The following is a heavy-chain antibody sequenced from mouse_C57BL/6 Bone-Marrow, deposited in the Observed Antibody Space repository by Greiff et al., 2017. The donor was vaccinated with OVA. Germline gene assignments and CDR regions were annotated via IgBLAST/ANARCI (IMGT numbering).Heavy chain of an antibody. V-gene: IGHV1-4*01. J-gene: IGHJ1*03. CDR2: ITPNSGYT. Sequence: VKLVESGAELARPGASVKMSCKASGYTFTSYTMHWVNQRPGQGLEWIGYITPNSGYTKYNQKFKDKATLTADKSSSTSYMQLSSLTSEDSAVYYCARLLRPYWYFDVWGTGTTVTVSS. CDR1: GYTFTSYT. D-gene: IGHD1-2*01. CDR3: ARLLRPYWYFDV.